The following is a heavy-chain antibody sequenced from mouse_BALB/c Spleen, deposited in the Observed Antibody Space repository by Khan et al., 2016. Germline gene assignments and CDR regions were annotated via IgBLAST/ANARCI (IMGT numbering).Heavy chain of an antibody. J-gene: IGHJ2*01. CDR2: INSNGGST. CDR3: AAYGNYYFGY. CDR1: GFTFSSYG. V-gene: IGHV5-6-3*01. Sequence: EVELVESGGGLVQPGGSLKLSCAASGFTFSSYGMSWVRQTPDKRLELVATINSNGGSTYYPDSVKGRFTISRDNAKNTLYLQMSSLKSEDTAMYYSAAYGNYYFGYWGQGTTLTVSS. D-gene: IGHD2-10*02.